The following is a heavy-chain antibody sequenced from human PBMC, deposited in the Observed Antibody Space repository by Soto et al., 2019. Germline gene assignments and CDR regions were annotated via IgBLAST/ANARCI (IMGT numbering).Heavy chain of an antibody. J-gene: IGHJ4*02. Sequence: EVQLVESGGGLVQPGGSLKLSCAASGFTFSGSAMHWVRQASGKGLEWVGRIRSKANSYATAYAASVKGRFTISRDDSKNTAYLQMNSPKTEDTAVYYCTRHPVDTAMVSNYWGQGTLVTVSS. CDR1: GFTFSGSA. CDR3: TRHPVDTAMVSNY. CDR2: IRSKANSYAT. V-gene: IGHV3-73*01. D-gene: IGHD5-18*01.